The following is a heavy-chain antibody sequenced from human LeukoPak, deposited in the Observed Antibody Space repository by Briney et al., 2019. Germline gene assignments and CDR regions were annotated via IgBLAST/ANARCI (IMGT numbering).Heavy chain of an antibody. CDR1: GYSISSGYY. CDR3: ARGVGYCSSTSCYSPFYYYYYMGV. D-gene: IGHD2-2*02. CDR2: IYHSGST. Sequence: PSETLSLTCTVSGYSISSGYYWGWIPQPPGKGLEWIGRIYHSGSTYYNPSLKSRVTISVDTSKNQFSLKLSSVTAADTAVYYCARGVGYCSSTSCYSPFYYYYYMGVWGKGTTVTVSS. V-gene: IGHV4-38-2*02. J-gene: IGHJ6*03.